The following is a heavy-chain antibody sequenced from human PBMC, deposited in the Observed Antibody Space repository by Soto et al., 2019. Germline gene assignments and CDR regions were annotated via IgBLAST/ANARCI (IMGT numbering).Heavy chain of an antibody. D-gene: IGHD3-10*01. CDR2: IYSGGST. V-gene: IGHV3-66*01. CDR3: ARDFYYYGSGTMGGYFDY. CDR1: GITVSSNY. Sequence: EVQLVESGGGLVQPGGSLRLSCAASGITVSSNYMSWVRQAPGKVLEWVLVIYSGGSTYYADSVKGRFTISRDNSEHMLYLQMNSLRAEDTSVYYCARDFYYYGSGTMGGYFDYWGQGALVTVSS. J-gene: IGHJ4*02.